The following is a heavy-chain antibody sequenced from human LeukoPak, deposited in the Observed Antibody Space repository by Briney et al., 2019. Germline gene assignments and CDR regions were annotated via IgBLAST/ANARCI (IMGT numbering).Heavy chain of an antibody. D-gene: IGHD3-22*01. CDR2: IHTSGST. J-gene: IGHJ4*01. V-gene: IGHV4-61*02. Sequence: SETLSLTCTVSDGSISSGSYYWSWIRQPAGKGLEWIGRIHTSGSTNYNPSLKSRVTMSVDTSKNQFSLKLSSVTAADTAVYYCARDRYCYDSSGNCYFGGWGKGTLATVSS. CDR3: ARDRYCYDSSGNCYFGG. CDR1: DGSISSGSYY.